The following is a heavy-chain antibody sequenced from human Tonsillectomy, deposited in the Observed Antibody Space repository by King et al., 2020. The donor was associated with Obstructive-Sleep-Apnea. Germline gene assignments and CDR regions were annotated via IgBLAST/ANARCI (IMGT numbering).Heavy chain of an antibody. CDR3: AIILLVRGVLTPPFDY. V-gene: IGHV1-8*01. D-gene: IGHD3-10*01. CDR2: MNPNSGNT. CDR1: GYTFTSYD. J-gene: IGHJ4*02. Sequence: QLVQSGAEVKKPGASVKVSCKASGYTFTSYDINWVRQATGQGLEWMGWMNPNSGNTGYAQKFQGRVTMTRNTSISTAYMELSSLRSEDTAVYYCAIILLVRGVLTPPFDYWGQGTLVTVSS.